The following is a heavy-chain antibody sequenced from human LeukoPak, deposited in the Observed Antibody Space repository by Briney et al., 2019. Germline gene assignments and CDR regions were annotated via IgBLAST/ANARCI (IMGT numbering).Heavy chain of an antibody. CDR3: ARALLVDSYGYYFDY. CDR1: GGSISSYY. Sequence: SETLSLTCTVSGGSISSYYWSWIRQPPGKGLEWIGYIYYSGSTDYNPSLKSRVTISVDTSKNQFSLKLSSVTAADTAVYYCARALLVDSYGYYFDYWGQGTLVTVSS. V-gene: IGHV4-59*01. J-gene: IGHJ4*02. D-gene: IGHD5-18*01. CDR2: IYYSGST.